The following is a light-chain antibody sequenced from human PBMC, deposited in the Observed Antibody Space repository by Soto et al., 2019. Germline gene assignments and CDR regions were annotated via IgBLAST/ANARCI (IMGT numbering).Light chain of an antibody. CDR3: QQYYSYPSLT. Sequence: AIRMTQSPSSFSASTGDRVTITCRASQSISSYLAWYQQKPGKAPKLLIYAASTLQSGVPSRFSGSGSGTDFTLTISCLQSEDFATYYCQQYYSYPSLTFGGGTKVEIK. CDR1: QSISSY. CDR2: AAS. J-gene: IGKJ4*01. V-gene: IGKV1-8*01.